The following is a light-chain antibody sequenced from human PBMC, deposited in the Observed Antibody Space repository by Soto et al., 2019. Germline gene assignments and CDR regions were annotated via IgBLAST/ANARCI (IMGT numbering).Light chain of an antibody. V-gene: IGKV3D-15*01. J-gene: IGKJ5*01. Sequence: EMVLTHSPASLSVSPGERSTIYGGSTQSVNSNYLAWYQQRPGQAPRLLIYGISKRATDIPDRFSGSGSGTEFTLTISSLQPEDFATYYCQQHGQWPITFGQGTRLEIK. CDR3: QQHGQWPIT. CDR2: GIS. CDR1: QSVNSN.